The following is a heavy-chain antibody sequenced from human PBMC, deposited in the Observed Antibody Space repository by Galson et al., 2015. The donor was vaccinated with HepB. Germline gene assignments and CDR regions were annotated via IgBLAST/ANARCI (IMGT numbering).Heavy chain of an antibody. CDR1: GFNFRAAW. J-gene: IGHJ4*02. Sequence: SLRLSCAASGFNFRAAWMTWIRQPPGKGLEWVGRIHSKSDGGATEYSPPVKGRCSLSRDDSRKTLYLQMNNLKRDDTGVYYCVTDLEQSGSYIYWGQGTLVTVFS. D-gene: IGHD1-26*01. V-gene: IGHV3-15*01. CDR3: VTDLEQSGSYIY. CDR2: IHSKSDGGAT.